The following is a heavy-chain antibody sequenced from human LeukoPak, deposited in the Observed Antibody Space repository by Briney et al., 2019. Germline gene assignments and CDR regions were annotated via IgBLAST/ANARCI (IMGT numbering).Heavy chain of an antibody. V-gene: IGHV5-51*01. J-gene: IGHJ4*02. CDR1: GYRFTSYW. D-gene: IGHD3-22*01. CDR3: ASRGWDDSSVFDY. Sequence: GESLKISCKGSGYRFTSYWIGWVRQMPGKGLEWMGIIYPGDSDTRYSPSFQGQVTISADKSISTAYLQWSSLKASDTAMYYCASRGWDDSSVFDYWGQGTLVTVSS. CDR2: IYPGDSDT.